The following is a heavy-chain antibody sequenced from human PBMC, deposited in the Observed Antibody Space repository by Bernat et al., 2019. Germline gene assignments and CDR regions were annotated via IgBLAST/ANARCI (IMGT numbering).Heavy chain of an antibody. CDR1: GYTFTGYY. Sequence: QVQLVQSGAEVKKPGASVTVSCKASGYTFTGYYMHWVRQAPGQGLEYMGWINPKSGDTHYTQNFQGRVTMTRDTSIRTVYMEVSRLRSDDTAVYFCARDPDVYGDSLTWFDTWGQGTLVAVSS. D-gene: IGHD4-17*01. CDR2: INPKSGDT. J-gene: IGHJ5*02. V-gene: IGHV1-2*02. CDR3: ARDPDVYGDSLTWFDT.